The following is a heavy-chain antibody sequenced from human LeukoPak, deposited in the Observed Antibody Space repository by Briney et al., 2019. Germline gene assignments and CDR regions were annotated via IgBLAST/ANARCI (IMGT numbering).Heavy chain of an antibody. V-gene: IGHV3-23*01. Sequence: PGGSLRLSCAASGFTFSSYGMSWVRQAPGKGLEWVSAISGSGGSTYYADSVQGRFTISRDNSKNTLNLHMNSLRAEDTAVYYCAKDPTHYRVWDYYETIGLSYWGQGTLVTVSS. CDR2: ISGSGGST. J-gene: IGHJ4*02. CDR3: AKDPTHYRVWDYYETIGLSY. CDR1: GFTFSSYG. D-gene: IGHD3-22*01.